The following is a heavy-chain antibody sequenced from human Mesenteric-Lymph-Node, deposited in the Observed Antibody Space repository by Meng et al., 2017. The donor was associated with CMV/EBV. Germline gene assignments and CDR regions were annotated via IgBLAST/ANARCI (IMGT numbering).Heavy chain of an antibody. CDR3: APSGSEFDF. J-gene: IGHJ4*02. V-gene: IGHV3-74*01. D-gene: IGHD1-26*01. Sequence: GESLKISCAASGFAFDEFPMHWVRQAPGKGLEWVSTINADGSSTTYADSVKGRLTISRDNSKNTMYLQMNSLRPEDTAVYYCAPSGSEFDFWGQGTLVTVSS. CDR2: INADGSST. CDR1: GFAFDEFP.